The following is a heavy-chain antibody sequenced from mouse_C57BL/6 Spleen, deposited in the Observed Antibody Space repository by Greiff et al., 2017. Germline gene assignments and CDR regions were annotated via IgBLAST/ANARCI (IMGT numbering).Heavy chain of an antibody. CDR2: IYPGSGST. CDR1: GYTFTSYW. D-gene: IGHD2-4*01. Sequence: QVQLQQPGAELVKPGASVKMSCKASGYTFTSYWITWVKQRPGQGLEWIGDIYPGSGSTNYNEKFKSKATLTVDTSSSTAYMQLSSLTSEDSAVYYCAREVYEYDGPWYFDVWGTGTTVTVSS. CDR3: AREVYEYDGPWYFDV. J-gene: IGHJ1*03. V-gene: IGHV1-55*01.